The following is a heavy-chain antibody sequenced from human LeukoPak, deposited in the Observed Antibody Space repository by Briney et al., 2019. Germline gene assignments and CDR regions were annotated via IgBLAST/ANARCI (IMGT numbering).Heavy chain of an antibody. D-gene: IGHD2-2*01. V-gene: IGHV5-10-1*01. J-gene: IGHJ4*02. CDR2: IDPSDSYA. CDR1: GYSFTNYW. CDR3: ARQVDCSTTSCYPPEFDF. Sequence: GESLEISCKGSGYSFTNYWISWVRQMPGKGLEWMGRIDPSDSYASYSPSFQGHVTISADRPISTVYLQWSSLKASDTAIYYCARQVDCSTTSCYPPEFDFWGQGTLVTVSS.